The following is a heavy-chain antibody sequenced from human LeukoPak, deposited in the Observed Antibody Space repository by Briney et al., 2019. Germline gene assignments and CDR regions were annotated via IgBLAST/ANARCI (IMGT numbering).Heavy chain of an antibody. CDR2: IYYSGST. V-gene: IGHV4-59*01. D-gene: IGHD4-11*01. CDR1: GGSISTYY. Sequence: KPSETLSLTCTVSGGSISTYYGNWIRQAPGKGLEWIGYIYYSGSTNYNPSLKSRVTMSVDTSRNQFSLKLSSVTAADTAVYYCARAQVDYNNGPGFQGYYSYGMDVWGQGTTVAVSS. J-gene: IGHJ6*02. CDR3: ARAQVDYNNGPGFQGYYSYGMDV.